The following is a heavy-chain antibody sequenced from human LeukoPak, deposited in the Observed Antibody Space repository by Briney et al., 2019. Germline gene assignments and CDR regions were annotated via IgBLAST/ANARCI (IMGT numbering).Heavy chain of an antibody. V-gene: IGHV3-21*04. CDR1: GYTFSSYS. CDR3: ARDADTAMDLDWYFDL. Sequence: PGGSLRLSCAASGYTFSSYSMNWVRQAPGKGLEWVSSISSSSSYIYYADSVKGRFTISRDNAKNSLYLQMNSLRAEDTALYYCARDADTAMDLDWYFDLWGRGTLVTVSS. D-gene: IGHD5-18*01. J-gene: IGHJ2*01. CDR2: ISSSSSYI.